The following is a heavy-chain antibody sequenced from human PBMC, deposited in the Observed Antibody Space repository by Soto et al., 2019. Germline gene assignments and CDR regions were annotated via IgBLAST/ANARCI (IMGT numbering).Heavy chain of an antibody. CDR3: ARDRQGTIVAGFDS. Sequence: EALSLNVGDSGNSISSGYYVGWIRQRPGKGLEWIGSIYHSGSTYYTPSLKSRVTLSADTSKNQFSLRLNSVTAADTAVYYCARDRQGTIVAGFDSWGQGTMVIVSS. J-gene: IGHJ3*02. CDR1: GNSISSGYY. CDR2: IYHSGST. D-gene: IGHD3-3*01. V-gene: IGHV4-38-2*02.